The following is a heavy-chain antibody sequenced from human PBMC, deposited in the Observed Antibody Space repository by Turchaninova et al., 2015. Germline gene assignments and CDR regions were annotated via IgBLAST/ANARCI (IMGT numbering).Heavy chain of an antibody. CDR2: IDWNDEK. V-gene: IGHV2-70*04. J-gene: IGHJ6*03. CDR3: ARMPSYYYYMGV. CDR1: GFSLSPGMR. Sequence: QVTLKESGPALVKPTQTLTLTCTFSGFSLSPGMRVSWIRQPPGKALYCLARIDWNDEKHYSTSLKTRLTISKDTSKNQVVRTMTNMDPVDTATYYCARMPSYYYYMGVWGKGTTVTVSS.